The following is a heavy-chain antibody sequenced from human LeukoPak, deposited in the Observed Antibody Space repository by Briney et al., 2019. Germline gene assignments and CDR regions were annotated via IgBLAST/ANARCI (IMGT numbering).Heavy chain of an antibody. CDR2: ISAYNGNT. CDR1: GYTFTSYG. Sequence: ASVKVSCKASGYTFTSYGISWVRQAPGQGLEWMGWISAYNGNTNYAQKLQGRVTMTTDTSTSTAYMELRSLRSDDTAVYYCARDNLVVTPNWYFDLWGRGTLVTVSS. CDR3: ARDNLVVTPNWYFDL. J-gene: IGHJ2*01. D-gene: IGHD4-23*01. V-gene: IGHV1-18*01.